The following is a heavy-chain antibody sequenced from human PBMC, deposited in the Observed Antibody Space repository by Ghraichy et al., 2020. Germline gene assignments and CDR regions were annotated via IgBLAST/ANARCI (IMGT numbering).Heavy chain of an antibody. CDR2: IKYDGSAE. CDR1: GFAYNSYW. V-gene: IGHV3-7*01. Sequence: GESLKISCAASGFAYNSYWMNWVRQAPGKGLEWVAYIKYDGSAEYYVDSVKGRFAISRDNAKNSLFLQMNSLRAEDTAVYYCARGWGRFDYWGQGTLVTVSS. J-gene: IGHJ4*02. D-gene: IGHD2-21*02. CDR3: ARGWGRFDY.